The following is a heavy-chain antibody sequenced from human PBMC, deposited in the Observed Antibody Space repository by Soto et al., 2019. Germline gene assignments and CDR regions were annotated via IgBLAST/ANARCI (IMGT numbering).Heavy chain of an antibody. CDR1: AFTFNSYG. Sequence: PGGSLRLSCAAAAFTFNSYGMHWVRQGPGNGLEWVAFISYDSTKTYYADSVKGRFTISRDNSNSALYVQMNSLTGEDTAVYYCARTRSAWSDFHYYSLDVWGQGTTVTVSS. CDR3: ARTRSAWSDFHYYSLDV. J-gene: IGHJ6*02. D-gene: IGHD1-26*01. V-gene: IGHV3-30*03. CDR2: ISYDSTKT.